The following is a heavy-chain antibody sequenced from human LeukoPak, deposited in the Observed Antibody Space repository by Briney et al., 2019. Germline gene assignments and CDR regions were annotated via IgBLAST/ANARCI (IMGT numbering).Heavy chain of an antibody. CDR3: AKAENPEYSSSCFDY. D-gene: IGHD6-6*01. J-gene: IGHJ4*02. V-gene: IGHV3-30*02. CDR1: GFTFSSYG. CDR2: IWYDGSNK. Sequence: GGSLRLSCAASGFTFSSYGMHWVRQAPGKGLEGGAVIWYDGSNKYYAASVKGRFTISRDNSKNTLYLQMNSLRAEDTAVYYCAKAENPEYSSSCFDYWGQGTLVTVSS.